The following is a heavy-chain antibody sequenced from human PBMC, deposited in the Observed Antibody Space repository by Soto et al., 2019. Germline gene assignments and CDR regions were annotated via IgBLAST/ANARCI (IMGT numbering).Heavy chain of an antibody. D-gene: IGHD2-15*01. V-gene: IGHV3-11*01. Sequence: QVQLVESGGGLVKPGGSLRLSCAASGFTFSDYYMSWIRQAPGKGLEWVSYISSSGSTIYYADSVKGRFTISRDNAKNSLYLQMNSLRAEDTAVYYCARTTRYCSGGSCYFNYYYYYYMDVWGKGTTVTVSS. CDR2: ISSSGSTI. CDR1: GFTFSDYY. CDR3: ARTTRYCSGGSCYFNYYYYYYMDV. J-gene: IGHJ6*03.